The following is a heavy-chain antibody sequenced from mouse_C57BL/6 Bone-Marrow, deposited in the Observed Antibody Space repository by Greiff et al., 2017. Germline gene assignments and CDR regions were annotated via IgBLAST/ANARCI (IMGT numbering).Heavy chain of an antibody. V-gene: IGHV1-55*01. D-gene: IGHD2-10*01. CDR1: GYTFTSYW. Sequence: QVQLQQPGAELVKPGASVKMSCKASGYTFTSYWITWVKQRPGQGLEWIGDIYPGSGSTNYNEKFKSKATLTVDTSSSTAYMQLSSLTAEDSAVYDWARPFYGNEWYFDVWGTGTTVTVSS. J-gene: IGHJ1*03. CDR2: IYPGSGST. CDR3: ARPFYGNEWYFDV.